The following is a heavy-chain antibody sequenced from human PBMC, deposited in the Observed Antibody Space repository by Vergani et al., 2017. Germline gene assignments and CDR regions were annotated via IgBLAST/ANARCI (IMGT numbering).Heavy chain of an antibody. Sequence: QVQVVQFGAEVKKSGASVKVSCKTSGYTFTSYYMHWVRQAPGQGLEWMGIINPSGGSTSYAQKFQGRVTMTRDTSTSTVYMELSSLRSEDTAVYYCATYYYDSSGQYYFDYWGQGTLVTVSS. J-gene: IGHJ4*02. V-gene: IGHV1-46*03. CDR2: INPSGGST. D-gene: IGHD3-22*01. CDR3: ATYYYDSSGQYYFDY. CDR1: GYTFTSYY.